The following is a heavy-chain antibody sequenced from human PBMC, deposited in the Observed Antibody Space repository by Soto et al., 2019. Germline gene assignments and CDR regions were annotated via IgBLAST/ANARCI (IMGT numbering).Heavy chain of an antibody. J-gene: IGHJ4*02. V-gene: IGHV4-39*01. Sequence: SETLSLTCTVSGGSISSSSYYWGWIRHPPGKGLEWIGSIYYSGSTYYNPSLKSRVTISVDTSKNQFSLKLSSVTAADTAVYYCARSYDFWSGYPGYWGQGTLVTVSS. CDR3: ARSYDFWSGYPGY. D-gene: IGHD3-3*01. CDR1: GGSISSSSYY. CDR2: IYYSGST.